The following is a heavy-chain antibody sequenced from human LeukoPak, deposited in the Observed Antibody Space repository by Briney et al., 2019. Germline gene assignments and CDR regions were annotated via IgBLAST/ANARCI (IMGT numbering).Heavy chain of an antibody. V-gene: IGHV3-30*18. D-gene: IGHD1-1*01. Sequence: GGSLRLPCAASGFTFSSYGMHWVRQAPGKGLEWVAVISYDGSNKYYADSVKGRFTISRDNSKNTLYLQMNSLRAEDTAVYYCAKGTTELFDYWGQGTLVTVSS. CDR3: AKGTTELFDY. CDR1: GFTFSSYG. CDR2: ISYDGSNK. J-gene: IGHJ4*02.